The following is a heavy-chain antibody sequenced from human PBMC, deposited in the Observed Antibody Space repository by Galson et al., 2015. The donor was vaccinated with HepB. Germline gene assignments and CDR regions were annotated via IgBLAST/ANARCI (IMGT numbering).Heavy chain of an antibody. J-gene: IGHJ4*02. V-gene: IGHV3-33*01. Sequence: SLRLSCAASGFTFSTYGMHRVRQAPGKGLEWVAVIWHDGSNKYYGDSVKGRFTISRDNSKNMLYLQMSSLRAEDTAVYYCARAVGPFDYWGQGTLVTVSS. CDR2: IWHDGSNK. CDR1: GFTFSTYG. CDR3: ARAVGPFDY.